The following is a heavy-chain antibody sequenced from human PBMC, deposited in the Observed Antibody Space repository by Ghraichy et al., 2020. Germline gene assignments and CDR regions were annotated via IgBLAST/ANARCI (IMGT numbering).Heavy chain of an antibody. CDR2: INHSGST. CDR3: AITAGEGGFDY. D-gene: IGHD1-14*01. J-gene: IGHJ4*02. Sequence: SEPLSLTCAVYGGSFSGYYWSWIRQPPGKGLEWIGEINHSGSTNYNPSLKSRVTISVDTSKNQFSLKLSSVTAADTTVYYCAITAGEGGFDYWGQGTLVTVSS. V-gene: IGHV4-34*01. CDR1: GGSFSGYY.